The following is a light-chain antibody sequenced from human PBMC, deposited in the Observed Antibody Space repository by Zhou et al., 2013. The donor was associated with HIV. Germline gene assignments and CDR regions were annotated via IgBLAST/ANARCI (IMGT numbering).Light chain of an antibody. J-gene: IGKJ4*01. CDR2: DAS. CDR1: QDIRTW. CDR3: QQSYSTPQLT. V-gene: IGKV1-12*01. Sequence: DIQMTQSPSSVSASVGDRVTITCRASQDIRTWLAWYKQKVGEAPQLLIYDASSLQSGVPSRFSGSGSGTDFTLTISSLQPEDFATYYCQQSYSTPQLTFGGGTKVDIK.